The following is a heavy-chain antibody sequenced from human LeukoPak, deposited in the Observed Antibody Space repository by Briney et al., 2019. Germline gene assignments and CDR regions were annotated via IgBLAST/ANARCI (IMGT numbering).Heavy chain of an antibody. CDR3: ATTSGGYFPYFDY. V-gene: IGHV1-69*13. CDR1: GGTFSSYA. CDR2: IIPIFGTA. Sequence: RGASVKVSCKASGGTFSSYAISWVRQAPGQGLEWMGGIIPIFGTANYAQKFQGRVTITADESTSTAYMELSSLRSEDTAVYYCATTSGGYFPYFDYWAQGTLVTVSS. J-gene: IGHJ4*02. D-gene: IGHD1-26*01.